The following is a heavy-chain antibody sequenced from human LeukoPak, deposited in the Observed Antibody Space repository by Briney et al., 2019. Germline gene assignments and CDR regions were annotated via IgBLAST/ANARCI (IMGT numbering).Heavy chain of an antibody. CDR1: GGTFSSYA. CDR3: ARDMGYYGSGSYSGY. J-gene: IGHJ4*02. D-gene: IGHD3-10*01. CDR2: IIPILGIA. V-gene: IGHV1-69*04. Sequence: SVKVSYKASGGTFSSYAISWVRQAPGQGLEWMGRIIPILGIANYAQKFQGRVTITADKSTSTAYMELSSLRSEDTAVYYCARDMGYYGSGSYSGYWGQGTLVTVSS.